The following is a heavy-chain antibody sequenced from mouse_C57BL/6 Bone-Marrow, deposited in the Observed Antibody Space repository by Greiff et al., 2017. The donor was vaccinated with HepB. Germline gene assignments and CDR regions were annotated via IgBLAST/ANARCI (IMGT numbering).Heavy chain of an antibody. CDR1: GYSITSGYY. J-gene: IGHJ1*03. CDR2: ISYDGSN. CDR3: ARRGWLLRRWYFDV. V-gene: IGHV3-6*01. Sequence: EVQLQESGPGLVKPSQSLSLTCSVPGYSITSGYYWNWIRQFPGNKLEWMGYISYDGSNNYNPSLKNRISITRDTSKNQFFLKLNSVTTEDTATYYCARRGWLLRRWYFDVWGTGTTVTVSS. D-gene: IGHD2-3*01.